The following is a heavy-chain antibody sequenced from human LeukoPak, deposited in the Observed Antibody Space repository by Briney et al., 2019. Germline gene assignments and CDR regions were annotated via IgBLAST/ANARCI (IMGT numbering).Heavy chain of an antibody. D-gene: IGHD4-17*01. V-gene: IGHV3-21*01. CDR2: ISSSSSYI. J-gene: IGHJ6*02. CDR1: GFTFSSYS. Sequence: KPGVSLRLSCAASGFTFSSYSMNWVRQAPGKGLEWVSSISSSSSYIYYADSVKGRFTISRDNAKNSLYLQMNSLRAEDTAVYYCAYDYGDPTYYYYYGMDVWGQGTTVTVSS. CDR3: AYDYGDPTYYYYYGMDV.